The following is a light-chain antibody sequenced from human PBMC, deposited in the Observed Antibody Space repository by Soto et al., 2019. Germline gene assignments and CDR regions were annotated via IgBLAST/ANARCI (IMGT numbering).Light chain of an antibody. CDR2: SNN. J-gene: IGLJ3*02. Sequence: QAVVTQPPSLSGAPGQRVTISCSGSSSNIGAGYDVHWYQQLPGTSPKLLIYSNNNRPSGVPDRFSGSKSGTSASLAITGLQAEDEANYYCQSYDSSLSGPMFGGGTKLTVL. CDR3: QSYDSSLSGPM. V-gene: IGLV1-40*01. CDR1: SSNIGAGYD.